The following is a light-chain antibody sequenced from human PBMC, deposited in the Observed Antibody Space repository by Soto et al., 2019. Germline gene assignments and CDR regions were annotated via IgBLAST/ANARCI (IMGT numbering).Light chain of an antibody. V-gene: IGKV3-15*01. CDR2: GAS. CDR1: QSVSSN. J-gene: IGKJ2*01. CDR3: QKYNNWPIT. Sequence: EIVMTQSPATLSVSPGERATLSCRASQSVSSNLAWYQQKPGQAPRLLIYGASTRATGIPARFSGSGSGTEFTLTISSLQSEDFAVYYCQKYNNWPITFVQGTKLEIK.